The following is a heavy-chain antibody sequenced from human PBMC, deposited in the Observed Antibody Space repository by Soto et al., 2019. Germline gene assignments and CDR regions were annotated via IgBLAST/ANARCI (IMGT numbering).Heavy chain of an antibody. D-gene: IGHD5-18*01. CDR3: ARRYGRYFDY. J-gene: IGHJ4*02. CDR1: GYIFTSYW. CDR2: IYPGGSDT. Sequence: RGESLKISCQGSGYIFTSYWIGWVRQMPGKGLEWMGIIYPGGSDTRYSPSFQGQVTISADKSITTAYLQWSSLEASDTAMYYCARRYGRYFDYWGQGSLVTVSS. V-gene: IGHV5-51*01.